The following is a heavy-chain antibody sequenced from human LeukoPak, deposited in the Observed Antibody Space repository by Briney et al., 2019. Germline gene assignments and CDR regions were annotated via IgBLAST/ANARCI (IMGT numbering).Heavy chain of an antibody. D-gene: IGHD3-3*01. CDR1: GGSVTSTNW. CDR2: VHLDGRT. Sequence: SETLSLTSGVSGGSVTSTNWWTWVRQPPGKGLEWIGEVHLDGRTNYNPSLKSRLTISVDLSENHISLKLTSVTAADTAVYYCAREGGFFRPLDYSGQGTLVTVSS. J-gene: IGHJ4*02. V-gene: IGHV4-4*02. CDR3: AREGGFFRPLDY.